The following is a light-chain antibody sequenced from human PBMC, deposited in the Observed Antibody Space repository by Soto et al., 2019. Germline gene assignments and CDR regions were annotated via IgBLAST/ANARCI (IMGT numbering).Light chain of an antibody. CDR2: GAS. CDR3: QQYGSSPIT. J-gene: IGKJ5*01. Sequence: ESMLTQSPATLSLSPGEGATLSCRASQRVSSYLAWYQQKPGQAPRLLIYGASSRATGIPDRFSGSGSGTDFTLTISRLEPEDFAVYYCQQYGSSPITFGQGTRLE. V-gene: IGKV3-20*01. CDR1: QRVSSY.